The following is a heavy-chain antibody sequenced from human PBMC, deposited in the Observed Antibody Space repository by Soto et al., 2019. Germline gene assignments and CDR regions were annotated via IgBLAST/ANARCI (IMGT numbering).Heavy chain of an antibody. D-gene: IGHD5-12*01. CDR1: GGSISSYY. CDR2: IYYSGST. Sequence: QVQLQESGPGLVKPSETLSLTCTVSGGSISSYYWSWIRQPPGKGLEWIGYIYYSGSTNYNPSLKRRVTISVDTSKNQFSLKLNSVTAADTAVYYCAGDGRHGYKYYFDYWGQGTLVTVSS. V-gene: IGHV4-59*01. J-gene: IGHJ4*02. CDR3: AGDGRHGYKYYFDY.